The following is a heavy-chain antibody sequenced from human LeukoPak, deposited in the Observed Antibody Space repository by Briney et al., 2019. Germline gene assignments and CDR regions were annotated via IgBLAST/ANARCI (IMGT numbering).Heavy chain of an antibody. V-gene: IGHV3-23*01. CDR2: IDASGGAT. D-gene: IGHD6-19*01. Sequence: GGSLRLSCAASGFTFSNYAMSWVRQAPGKGLEWVSSIDASGGATYYADSVKGRFTISGDNSKNTFYLRMNSLRAEDTAVYSCAKGSGSGWYGWFAPWGQGTLVTVSS. CDR1: GFTFSNYA. J-gene: IGHJ5*02. CDR3: AKGSGSGWYGWFAP.